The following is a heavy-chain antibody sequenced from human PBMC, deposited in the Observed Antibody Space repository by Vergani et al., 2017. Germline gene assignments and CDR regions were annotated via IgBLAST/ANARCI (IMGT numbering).Heavy chain of an antibody. Sequence: QVQLQESGPGLVKASETLSLTCTVSGGSVSSGNYYWSWIRQPPGKGLEWIGYIYHSGGINYNPSLKSRVTISEDTSKNQFSLKLRSVTAADTAVYYCARDGLGYTYGTTGAFDIWGQGTMVTVSS. V-gene: IGHV4-61*01. CDR2: IYHSGGI. D-gene: IGHD5-18*01. J-gene: IGHJ3*02. CDR1: GGSVSSGNYY. CDR3: ARDGLGYTYGTTGAFDI.